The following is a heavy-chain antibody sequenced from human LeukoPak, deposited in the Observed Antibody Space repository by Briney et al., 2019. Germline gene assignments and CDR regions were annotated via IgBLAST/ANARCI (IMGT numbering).Heavy chain of an antibody. V-gene: IGHV4-59*01. CDR1: GGSISSYY. J-gene: IGHJ3*02. Sequence: SETLSLTCTVSGGSISSYYWSWIRQPPGKGLEWIGYIYYSGSTSYNPSLKSRVTISVDTSKNQFSLKLSSVTAADTAVYYCARVDAVGVVLAFDIWGQGTMVTVSS. CDR3: ARVDAVGVVLAFDI. D-gene: IGHD3-16*01. CDR2: IYYSGST.